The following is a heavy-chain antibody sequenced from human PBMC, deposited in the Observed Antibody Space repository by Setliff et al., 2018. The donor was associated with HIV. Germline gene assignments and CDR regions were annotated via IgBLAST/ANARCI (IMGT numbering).Heavy chain of an antibody. CDR1: GGSISTSGTY. CDR3: ARDLSGYTFDY. V-gene: IGHV4-31*03. CDR2: IHFSGGT. D-gene: IGHD3-22*01. J-gene: IGHJ4*03. Sequence: SETLSLTCTVSGGSISTSGTYWSWIRQHPERGLEWIGYIHFSGGTYYNPPLPSLESRVTISVDTSKNQFSLMLKSVTAADTAVYFCARDLSGYTFDYWGHGTLVTVSS.